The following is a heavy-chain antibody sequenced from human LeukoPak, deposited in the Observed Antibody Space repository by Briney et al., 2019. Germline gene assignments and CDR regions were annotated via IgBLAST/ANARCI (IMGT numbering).Heavy chain of an antibody. CDR1: GFTFSSYG. V-gene: IGHV3-30*18. Sequence: GGSLRLSCAASGFTFSSYGMHWVRQAPGKGLEWVAVISYDGSNKYYADSVRGRFTISRDNSKNTLYLQMNSLRAEDTAVYYCAKDQAFDYWGQGTLVTVSS. CDR3: AKDQAFDY. J-gene: IGHJ4*02. CDR2: ISYDGSNK.